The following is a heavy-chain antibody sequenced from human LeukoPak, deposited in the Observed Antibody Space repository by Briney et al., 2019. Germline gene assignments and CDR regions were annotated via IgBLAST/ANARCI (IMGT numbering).Heavy chain of an antibody. Sequence: SETLSLTCTVSGGSISSYYWGWIRQPPGKGLQWIGSVSYSGNTYYNPSLKSRVTISVDTSKNQFSLKLSSVTAADTAVYYCARRRVHYYDSSGYYSRPQRFFDMWGQGRMVTVSS. CDR2: VSYSGNT. D-gene: IGHD3-22*01. V-gene: IGHV4-39*01. CDR1: GGSISSYY. CDR3: ARRRVHYYDSSGYYSRPQRFFDM. J-gene: IGHJ3*02.